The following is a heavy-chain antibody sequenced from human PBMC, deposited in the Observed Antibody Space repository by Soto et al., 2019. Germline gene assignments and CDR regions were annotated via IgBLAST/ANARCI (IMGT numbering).Heavy chain of an antibody. V-gene: IGHV4-34*01. J-gene: IGHJ5*02. D-gene: IGHD1-1*01. CDR2: INHSGSA. Sequence: XATLSLTCAVYGGSFIGYYWSWLRQPPGKGLEWIGEINHSGSANYNPSLKSRVTISVDTSKNEFSLKVTSVTAADTAVYYCATANWSHHYFDPWGQGTLVTVSS. CDR1: GGSFIGYY. CDR3: ATANWSHHYFDP.